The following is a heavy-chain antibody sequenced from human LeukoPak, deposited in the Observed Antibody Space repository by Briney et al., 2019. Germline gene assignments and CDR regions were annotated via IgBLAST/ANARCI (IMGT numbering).Heavy chain of an antibody. J-gene: IGHJ4*02. CDR2: IKQDGSEK. V-gene: IGHV3-7*01. Sequence: GSLRLSCAASGSTFSSYWMSWVRQAPGKGLEWVANIKQDGSEKYYVDSVKGRFTISRDNAKNSLYLQMNSLRAEDTAVYYCARVGIVVVITHFDYWGQGTLVTVSS. CDR3: ARVGIVVVITHFDY. D-gene: IGHD3-22*01. CDR1: GSTFSSYW.